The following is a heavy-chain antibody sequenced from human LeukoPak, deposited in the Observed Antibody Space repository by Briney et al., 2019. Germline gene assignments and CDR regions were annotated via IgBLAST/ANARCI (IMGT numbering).Heavy chain of an antibody. CDR2: INHSGST. V-gene: IGHV4-34*01. J-gene: IGHJ4*02. CDR1: GGSFSGYY. CDR3: ARIFRRTYDY. Sequence: SETLSLTCAVYGGSFSGYYWSWIRQPPGKGLEWIGEINHSGSTNYNPSLKSRVTISVDTSKNQFSLKLSSVTAADTAVYYCARIFRRTYDYWGQGTPVTVSS.